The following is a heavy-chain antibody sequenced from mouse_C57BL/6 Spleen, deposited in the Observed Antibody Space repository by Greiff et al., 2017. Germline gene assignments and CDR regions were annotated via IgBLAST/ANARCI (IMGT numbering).Heavy chain of an antibody. J-gene: IGHJ2*01. Sequence: QVQLQQSGAELVKPGASVKLSCKASGYTFTSYWMHWVKQRPGQGLEWIGMINPNSGSTNYNEKFKSKATLTVDKYSSTAYMQLSSLTSEDSAVYYCARRDYGSSYYFDYWGQGTTLTVSS. CDR2: INPNSGST. V-gene: IGHV1-64*01. D-gene: IGHD1-1*01. CDR1: GYTFTSYW. CDR3: ARRDYGSSYYFDY.